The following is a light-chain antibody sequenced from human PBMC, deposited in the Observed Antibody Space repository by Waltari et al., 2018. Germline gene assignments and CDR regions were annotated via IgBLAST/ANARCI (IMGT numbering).Light chain of an antibody. CDR3: QHYVRLPAT. J-gene: IGKJ1*01. Sequence: EVVLTQSPGTLSLSPGERATLACRASQSVGTSLAWYQQKPGQAPRLLIYGASRRATGIPDRFSGSGSGTDFSLTISRLEPEDFAVYYCQHYVRLPATFGQGTKVEIK. CDR1: QSVGTS. CDR2: GAS. V-gene: IGKV3-20*01.